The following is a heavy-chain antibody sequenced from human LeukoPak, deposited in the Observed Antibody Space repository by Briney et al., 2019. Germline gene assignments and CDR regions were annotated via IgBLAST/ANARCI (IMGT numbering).Heavy chain of an antibody. CDR1: GGTFSGYA. CDR3: ASNGLGHQYYDSSGYLADY. J-gene: IGHJ4*02. V-gene: IGHV1-69*05. D-gene: IGHD3-22*01. CDR2: TIPIFGTA. Sequence: PVKVSCKASGGTFSGYAISWVRQAPGQGLEWMGGTIPIFGTANYAQKFQGRVTITTDESTSTAYMERSSLRSEDTAVYYCASNGLGHQYYDSSGYLADYWGQGTLVTVSS.